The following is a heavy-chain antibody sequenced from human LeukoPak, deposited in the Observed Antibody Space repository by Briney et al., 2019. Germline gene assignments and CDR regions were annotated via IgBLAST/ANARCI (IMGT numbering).Heavy chain of an antibody. CDR1: GGSISSSSYY. D-gene: IGHD3-10*01. CDR2: IYYRGST. J-gene: IGHJ4*03. V-gene: IGHV4-39*01. CDR3: TRRDYGSGRRDY. Sequence: SETLSLTCTVSGGSISSSSYYWGWIRQPPGKGLEWIGSIYYRGSTYYNPSLKSRLTISVDTSKNQFSLNLSSVTAADTAVYYCTRRDYGSGRRDYWGQGTTVTVSS.